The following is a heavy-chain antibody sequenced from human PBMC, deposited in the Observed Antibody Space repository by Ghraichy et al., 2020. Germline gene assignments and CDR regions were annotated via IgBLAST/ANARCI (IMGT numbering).Heavy chain of an antibody. D-gene: IGHD2-2*01. J-gene: IGHJ4*02. CDR3: ARDSLPAAIPFDY. Sequence: GGSLRLSCAGSGFTFSNHSMSWVRQAPGKGLEWVSYISGSSGTIYYADSVRGRFTISRDNAKNSLYLQMSRLGAEDMAVYYCARDSLPAAIPFDYWGQGTLVTVSS. CDR2: ISGSSGTI. CDR1: GFTFSNHS. V-gene: IGHV3-48*04.